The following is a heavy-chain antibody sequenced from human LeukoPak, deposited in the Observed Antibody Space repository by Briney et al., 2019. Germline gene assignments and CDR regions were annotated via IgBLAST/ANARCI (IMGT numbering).Heavy chain of an antibody. D-gene: IGHD4/OR15-4a*01. J-gene: IGHJ4*02. CDR2: IKTKLDGETV. CDR3: TEPPRAKYDNGDHRDY. Sequence: PGGSLRLSCAASGFSFSGAWMSWVRQAPGKGPEWIGRIKTKLDGETVDYAKSVRGRFIISRDDSKNTLFLQMISLKIEDTAVYCMTEPPRAKYDNGDHRDYWGQGVLVTVSS. CDR1: GFSFSGAW. V-gene: IGHV3-15*01.